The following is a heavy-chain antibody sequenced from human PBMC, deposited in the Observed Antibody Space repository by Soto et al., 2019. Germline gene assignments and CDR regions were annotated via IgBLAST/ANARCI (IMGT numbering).Heavy chain of an antibody. CDR2: LYYSGST. Sequence: SETLSLTCTVSGGSISSTISYWGWIRQPPGKGLEWIGSLYYSGSTHYNSALKSRVTISVDTPKNQFSLKLSSVTAADTAVYYCARRHFDSLTGSSGDDSWGQGILVTVSS. J-gene: IGHJ4*02. D-gene: IGHD3-9*01. V-gene: IGHV4-39*01. CDR3: ARRHFDSLTGSSGDDS. CDR1: GGSISSTISY.